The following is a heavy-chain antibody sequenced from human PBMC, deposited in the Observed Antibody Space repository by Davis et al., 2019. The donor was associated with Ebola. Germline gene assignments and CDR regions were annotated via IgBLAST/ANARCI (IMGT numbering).Heavy chain of an antibody. V-gene: IGHV4-34*01. D-gene: IGHD3-3*01. Sequence: MPSETLSLTCAVYGGSLSGYYWSWIRQPPGKGLEWIGEINHSGSTNYNPSLKSRVTTSVDTSKNQFSLKLSSVTAADTAVYYCARGQEEGITIFGVVIKDYYYGMDVWGQGTTVTVSS. CDR2: INHSGST. CDR3: ARGQEEGITIFGVVIKDYYYGMDV. J-gene: IGHJ6*02. CDR1: GGSLSGYY.